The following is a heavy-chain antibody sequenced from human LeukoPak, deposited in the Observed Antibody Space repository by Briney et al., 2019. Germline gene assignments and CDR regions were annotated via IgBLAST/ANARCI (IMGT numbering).Heavy chain of an antibody. CDR1: GFTVSTNY. CDR2: IYSGGST. D-gene: IGHD5-18*01. CDR3: AKSSEDTAMVNAFDI. Sequence: PGGSLRLSCAASGFTVSTNYMSWVRQAPGKGLEWVSVIYSGGSTYYADSVKGRFTISRDNSKNTLYLQMNSLRAEDTAVYYCAKSSEDTAMVNAFDIWGQGTMVTVSS. V-gene: IGHV3-53*05. J-gene: IGHJ3*02.